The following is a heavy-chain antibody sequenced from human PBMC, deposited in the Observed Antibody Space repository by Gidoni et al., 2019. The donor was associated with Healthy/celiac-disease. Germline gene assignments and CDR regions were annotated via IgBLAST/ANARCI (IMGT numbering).Heavy chain of an antibody. J-gene: IGHJ4*02. CDR3: ASWVGAYDY. CDR1: GYSISSGYY. CDR2: IYHSGGN. D-gene: IGHD1-26*01. Sequence: QVQLQESGPGLVKPSETLSLTCTVSGYSISSGYYWGWIRQPPGKGLEWIGSIYHSGGNYYNPSLKSRVTISVDTSKNQFSLKLSSVTAADTAVYYCASWVGAYDYWGQGTLVTVSS. V-gene: IGHV4-38-2*02.